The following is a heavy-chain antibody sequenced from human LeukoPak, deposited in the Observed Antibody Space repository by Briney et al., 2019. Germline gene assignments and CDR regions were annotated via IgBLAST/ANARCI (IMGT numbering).Heavy chain of an antibody. J-gene: IGHJ6*04. V-gene: IGHV3-11*04. Sequence: GGSLRLSCAASGFTVSTNYVSWVRQAPGKGLEWVSYIGSRGYSIYYADSVKGRFTISRDNAKNSLYLQMNSLRAEDSAVYYCARESCTSTSCGRLDVWGKGTTVTISS. CDR3: ARESCTSTSCGRLDV. D-gene: IGHD2-2*01. CDR2: IGSRGYSI. CDR1: GFTVSTNY.